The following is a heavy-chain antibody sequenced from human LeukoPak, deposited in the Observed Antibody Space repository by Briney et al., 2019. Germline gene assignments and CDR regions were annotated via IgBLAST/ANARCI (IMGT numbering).Heavy chain of an antibody. J-gene: IGHJ4*02. V-gene: IGHV4-4*07. CDR2: IYTSGST. CDR3: AGDGGYGDYPGEYYFDY. CDR1: GGSISSYY. Sequence: PSETLSLTCTVSGGSISSYYWSWIRQPAGKGLEWIGRIYTSGSTNYNPSLKSRVTMSVDTSKNQFSLKLSSVTAADTAVYYCAGDGGYGDYPGEYYFDYWGQGTLVTVSS. D-gene: IGHD4-17*01.